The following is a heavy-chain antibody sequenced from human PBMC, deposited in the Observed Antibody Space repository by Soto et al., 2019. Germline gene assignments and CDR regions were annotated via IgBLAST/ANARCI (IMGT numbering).Heavy chain of an antibody. Sequence: EVLLVESGGGLVKPGGSLRLSCAASGFTFSDYTINWVRQAPGKGLEWVSSISRSTTYIYYADSVKGRFTISRDNAQNSVFLQMNSLRVEDTAVYYCARDKKETTGTTFHYYGMDIWCQGTTVTVSS. CDR3: ARDKKETTGTTFHYYGMDI. CDR1: GFTFSDYT. D-gene: IGHD1-1*01. V-gene: IGHV3-21*01. CDR2: ISRSTTYI. J-gene: IGHJ6*02.